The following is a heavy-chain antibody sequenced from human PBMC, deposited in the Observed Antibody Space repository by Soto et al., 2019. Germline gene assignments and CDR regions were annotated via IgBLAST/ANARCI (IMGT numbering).Heavy chain of an antibody. J-gene: IGHJ4*02. V-gene: IGHV1-18*01. D-gene: IGHD3-10*01. CDR3: ARDNYSGSGRRTNLDY. CDR2: ISAYNGNT. CDR1: GYTFTSYG. Sequence: QVQLVQSGAEVKKPGASVKVSCKASGYTFTSYGISWVRQAPGQGLEWMGWISAYNGNTNYAQKLQGRVTMTTDTATRTAYMELRSLRSDDAAVYYCARDNYSGSGRRTNLDYWGQGTLVTVSS.